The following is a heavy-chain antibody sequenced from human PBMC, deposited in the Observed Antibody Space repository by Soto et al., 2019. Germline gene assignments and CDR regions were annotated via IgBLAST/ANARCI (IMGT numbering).Heavy chain of an antibody. D-gene: IGHD2-2*01. Sequence: QVQLVQSGAEVKKPGASVKVSCKASGYTFTGYYMHWVRQAPGQGLEWMGWINPNSCGTNYAQKFQGRVTMTRDTSNSTAYMELSRLRSDDTAVYYCAREPFRTPDDYWGQGTLVTVSS. V-gene: IGHV1-2*02. CDR1: GYTFTGYY. J-gene: IGHJ4*02. CDR2: INPNSCGT. CDR3: AREPFRTPDDY.